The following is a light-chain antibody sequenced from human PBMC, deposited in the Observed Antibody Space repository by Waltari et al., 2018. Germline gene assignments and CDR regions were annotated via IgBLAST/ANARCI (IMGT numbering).Light chain of an antibody. CDR2: TAS. V-gene: IGKV1-5*03. Sequence: DIQMTQSPSTLSASVGDRVTVTCRASQSIGRWLAWYQQKPGKATKLLIYTASSLESGVPSRFSGSGSGTEFTLTISSLQPDEFATYYCQQYKSYPWTFGQGTKVEIK. CDR1: QSIGRW. CDR3: QQYKSYPWT. J-gene: IGKJ1*01.